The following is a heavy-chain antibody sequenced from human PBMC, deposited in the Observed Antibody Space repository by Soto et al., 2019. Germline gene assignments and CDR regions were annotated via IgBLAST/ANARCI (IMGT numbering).Heavy chain of an antibody. CDR2: ISGSGGST. CDR1: GFTFSSHA. J-gene: IGHJ4*02. D-gene: IGHD6-19*01. CDR3: ATPPGGVAVAGTYY. Sequence: GGSLRLSCAASGFTFSSHAMSWVRQAPGKGLEWVSSISGSGGSTYYADSVKGRFTISRDNSKNTLYLQMNSLRAEDTAIYYCATPPGGVAVAGTYYWGQGTLVTVSS. V-gene: IGHV3-23*01.